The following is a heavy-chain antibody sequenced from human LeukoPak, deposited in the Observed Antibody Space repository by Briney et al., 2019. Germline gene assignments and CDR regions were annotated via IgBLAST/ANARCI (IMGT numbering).Heavy chain of an antibody. CDR3: ARDNNGDY. D-gene: IGHD1/OR15-1a*01. CDR1: GFTVSSNY. J-gene: IGHJ4*02. V-gene: IGHV3-30*03. Sequence: GGSLRLSCAASGFTVSSNYMSWVRQAPGKGLEWVAVISYDADKIYYADSVKGRFTISRDNSNNTLFLQMGSLGTEDTAMYWCARDNNGDYWGQGTLVTVSS. CDR2: ISYDADKI.